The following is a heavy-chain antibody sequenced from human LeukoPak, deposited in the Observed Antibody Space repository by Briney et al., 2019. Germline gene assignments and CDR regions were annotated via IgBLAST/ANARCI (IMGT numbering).Heavy chain of an antibody. CDR3: AKEISGYSSSWARFDY. CDR1: GFTFSSYA. Sequence: GSLRLSCAAPGFTFSSYAMSWVRQAPGKGLEWASAISGSGGSTYYADSVEGRFTISRDNSKNTLYLQMSSLRAEDTAVYYCAKEISGYSSSWARFDYWGQGTLVTVSS. J-gene: IGHJ4*02. V-gene: IGHV3-23*01. D-gene: IGHD6-13*01. CDR2: ISGSGGST.